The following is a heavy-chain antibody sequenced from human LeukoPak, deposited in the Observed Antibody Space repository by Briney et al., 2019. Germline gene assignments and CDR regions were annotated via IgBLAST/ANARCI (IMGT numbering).Heavy chain of an antibody. CDR3: AREWQGGIAAAGTRIEGDY. D-gene: IGHD6-13*01. CDR1: GFSVSGYW. CDR2: IKQDGSEK. Sequence: GGSLRLSCAVSGFSVSGYWMTWVRRAPGKGLEWVANIKQDGSEKNYVDSVKGRFTISSDNAENSLFLQMNSLRVEDTAVYYCAREWQGGIAAAGTRIEGDYWGQGTLVAVSS. J-gene: IGHJ4*02. V-gene: IGHV3-7*01.